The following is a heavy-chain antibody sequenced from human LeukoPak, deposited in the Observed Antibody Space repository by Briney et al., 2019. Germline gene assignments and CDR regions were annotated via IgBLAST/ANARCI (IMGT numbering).Heavy chain of an antibody. D-gene: IGHD4-17*01. Sequence: SETLSLTCAVYGGSFSGYYWSWIRQPPGKGLEWIGEINHSGSTNYNPSLKSRVTISVDTSKNQFSLKLSSVTAADTAVYYCARHAGDYGDFGNWFDPWGQGTLVTVSS. CDR2: INHSGST. CDR3: ARHAGDYGDFGNWFDP. CDR1: GGSFSGYY. J-gene: IGHJ5*02. V-gene: IGHV4-34*01.